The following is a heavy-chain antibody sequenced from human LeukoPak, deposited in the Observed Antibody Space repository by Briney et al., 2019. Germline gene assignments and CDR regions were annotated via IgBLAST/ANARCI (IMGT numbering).Heavy chain of an antibody. CDR1: GYSISSGYY. Sequence: SETLSLTCAVSGYSISSGYYWGWIRQPPGKGLEWIGRIYYSGSTYYNPSLKSRVTISVDTSKNQFSLKLSSVTAADTAVYYCATTSGSYRETYFDYWGQGTLVTVSS. CDR3: ATTSGSYRETYFDY. CDR2: IYYSGST. D-gene: IGHD1-26*01. J-gene: IGHJ4*02. V-gene: IGHV4-38-2*01.